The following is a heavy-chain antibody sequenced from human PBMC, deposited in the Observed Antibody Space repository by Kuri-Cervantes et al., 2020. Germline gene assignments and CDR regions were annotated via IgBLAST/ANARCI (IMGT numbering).Heavy chain of an antibody. CDR2: IYYSGST. V-gene: IGHV4-39*07. CDR3: ARIPAIGVRGVITLYYYYGMDV. CDR1: GGSISSSSYY. J-gene: IGHJ6*02. Sequence: SETLSLTCTVSGGSISSSSYYWGWIRQPPGKGLEWIGGIYYSGSTNYNPSLKSRVTISVDTSKNQFSLKLSSVTAADTAVYYCARIPAIGVRGVITLYYYYGMDVWGQGTTVTVSS. D-gene: IGHD3-10*01.